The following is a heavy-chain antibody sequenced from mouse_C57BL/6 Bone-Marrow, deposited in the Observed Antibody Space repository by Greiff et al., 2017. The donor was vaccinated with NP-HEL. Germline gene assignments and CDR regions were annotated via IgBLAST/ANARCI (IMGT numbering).Heavy chain of an antibody. Sequence: QVTLKASGPGILQPSQTLSLTCSFSGFSLSTFGLGVGWIRQPSGKGLEWLAHILLDDDKYYNPALKSRLTISKDTSKNQVFLKIANVDTADTATYYCARIYYYGMRYFDVWGTGTTVTVSS. V-gene: IGHV8-8*01. D-gene: IGHD1-1*01. J-gene: IGHJ1*03. CDR3: ARIYYYGMRYFDV. CDR1: GFSLSTFGLG. CDR2: ILLDDDK.